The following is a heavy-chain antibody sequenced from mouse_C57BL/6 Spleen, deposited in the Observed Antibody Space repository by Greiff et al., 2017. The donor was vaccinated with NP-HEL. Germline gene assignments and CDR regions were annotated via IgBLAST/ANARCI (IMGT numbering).Heavy chain of an antibody. CDR1: GYTFTDYY. D-gene: IGHD1-1*01. V-gene: IGHV1-26*01. CDR3: ARGLAVVEY. CDR2: INPNNGGT. Sequence: EVKLQQSGPELVKPGASVKISCKASGYTFTDYYMNWVKQSHGQSLEWIGDINPNNGGTSYNQKFKGKATLTVDKSSSTAYMELRSLTSEDSAVYYCARGLAVVEYWGQGTTLTVSS. J-gene: IGHJ2*01.